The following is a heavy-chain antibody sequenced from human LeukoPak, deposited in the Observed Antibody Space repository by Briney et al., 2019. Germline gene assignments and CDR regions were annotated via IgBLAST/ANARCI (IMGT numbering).Heavy chain of an antibody. J-gene: IGHJ4*02. CDR2: IKQDGSEK. V-gene: IGHV3-7*05. CDR3: ARPLFNRYYFDY. CDR1: GFTFSSYW. Sequence: GGSLRLSCAASGFTFSSYWMSWVRQAPGEGLEWVANIKQDGSEKYYVDSVKGRFTISRDNAKTSLYLQMNSLRAEDTAVYYCARPLFNRYYFDYWGQGTLVTVSS.